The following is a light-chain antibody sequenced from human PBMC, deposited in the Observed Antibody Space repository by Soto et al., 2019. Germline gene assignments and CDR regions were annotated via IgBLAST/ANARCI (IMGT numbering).Light chain of an antibody. CDR2: GAS. J-gene: IGKJ1*01. Sequence: EIVLTQSPGTLSLSPWDRATLSCRASQSVISDYLAWYQQKPGQAPRLLIYGASGRATGIPDRFSGSGSGTDFTLTISRLEPEDFAVYYCQQYGSSPRTFGQGTKVDIK. V-gene: IGKV3-20*01. CDR3: QQYGSSPRT. CDR1: QSVISDY.